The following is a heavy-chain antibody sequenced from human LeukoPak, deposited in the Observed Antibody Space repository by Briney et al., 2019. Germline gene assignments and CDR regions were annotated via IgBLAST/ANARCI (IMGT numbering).Heavy chain of an antibody. D-gene: IGHD3-10*01. CDR1: GYTFSNYY. J-gene: IGHJ6*03. CDR2: INPNNGGT. CDR3: ARGGVRGSYYYYYYMDV. Sequence: ASVKVSCKASGYTFSNYYLHWVRQAPGQGLEWMGWINPNNGGTNYAQKFQGRVTMTRDTSMNTGYMELRRLRSDDRAMYYCARGGVRGSYYYYYYMDVWGKGTTVTVS. V-gene: IGHV1-2*02.